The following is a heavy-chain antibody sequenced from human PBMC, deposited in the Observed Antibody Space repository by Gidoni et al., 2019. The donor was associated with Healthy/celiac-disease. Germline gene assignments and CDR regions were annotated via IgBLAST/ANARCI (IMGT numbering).Heavy chain of an antibody. CDR1: GFTFSSYW. CDR3: ARDPTVTYWTYYYYGMDV. Sequence: EVQLVESGGGLVQPGGSLRLSCAASGFTFSSYWMSWVRQAPGKGLEWVANIKQDGSEKYYVDSVKGRFTISRDNAKNSLYLQMNSLRAEDTAVYYCARDPTVTYWTYYYYGMDVWGQGTTVTVSS. CDR2: IKQDGSEK. V-gene: IGHV3-7*03. J-gene: IGHJ6*02. D-gene: IGHD4-17*01.